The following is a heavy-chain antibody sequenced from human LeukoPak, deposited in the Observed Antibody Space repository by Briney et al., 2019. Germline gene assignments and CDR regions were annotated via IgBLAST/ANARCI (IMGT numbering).Heavy chain of an antibody. CDR3: ARESRGYCSSTSCYMQHFDY. CDR1: GYTFTTYD. Sequence: ASLKVSCKASGYTFTTYDINWVRQATGQGLEWVGWMNPNSGNTGYAQKFQGRVTITRNTSISTAYMELSSRRSEDTAVYYCARESRGYCSSTSCYMQHFDYWGQGTLVTVSS. V-gene: IGHV1-8*03. D-gene: IGHD2-2*01. CDR2: MNPNSGNT. J-gene: IGHJ4*02.